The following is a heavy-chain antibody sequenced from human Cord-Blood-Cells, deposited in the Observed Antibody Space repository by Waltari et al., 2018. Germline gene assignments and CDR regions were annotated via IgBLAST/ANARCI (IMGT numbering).Heavy chain of an antibody. D-gene: IGHD2-21*01. CDR2: INPNSGGT. Sequence: QVQLVQSGAEVKKPGASVKVSCKASGYTFTGYHMHWVRQAPGQGLEWMGWINPNSGGTNYAQKFQGRVTMTRDTSISTAYMELSRLRSDDTAVYYCARGWGYQNLNDAFDIWGQGTMVTVSS. J-gene: IGHJ3*02. CDR3: ARGWGYQNLNDAFDI. CDR1: GYTFTGYH. V-gene: IGHV1-2*02.